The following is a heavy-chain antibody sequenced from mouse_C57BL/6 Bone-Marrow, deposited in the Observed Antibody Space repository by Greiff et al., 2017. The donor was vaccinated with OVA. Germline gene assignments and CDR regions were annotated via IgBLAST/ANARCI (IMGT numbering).Heavy chain of an antibody. CDR1: GFTFSDYY. Sequence: EVKLMESEGGLVQPGSSMKLSCTASGFTFSDYYMAWVRQVPEKGLEWVANINYDGSSTYYLDSLKSRFIISRDNAKNILYLQMSSLKSEDTATYYCAREGMVTTYFDVWGTGTTVTVSS. J-gene: IGHJ1*03. D-gene: IGHD2-2*01. CDR3: AREGMVTTYFDV. V-gene: IGHV5-16*01. CDR2: INYDGSST.